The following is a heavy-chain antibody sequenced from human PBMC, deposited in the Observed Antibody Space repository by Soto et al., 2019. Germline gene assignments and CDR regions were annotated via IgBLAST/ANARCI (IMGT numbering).Heavy chain of an antibody. CDR1: GYTFTSYA. V-gene: IGHV1-3*01. CDR2: INAGNGNA. D-gene: IGHD4-17*01. CDR3: ATVLGYGDYVSYYYYGMDV. Sequence: ASVKVSCKASGYTFTSYAMHWVCQAPGQRLEWMGWINAGNGNAKYSQKFQGRVTITRDTSADTAYMELSSLRSEDTAVYYCATVLGYGDYVSYYYYGMDVWGQGTTVTVSS. J-gene: IGHJ6*02.